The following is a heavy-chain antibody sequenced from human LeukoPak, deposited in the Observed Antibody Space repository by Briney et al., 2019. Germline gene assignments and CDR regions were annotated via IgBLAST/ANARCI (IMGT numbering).Heavy chain of an antibody. V-gene: IGHV3-9*01. Sequence: GGSLRLSCAASGFTFSSYWMSWVRQAPGKGLEWVSGISWDSGSIGYADSVKGRFTISRDNAKNSLYLQMNSLRAEDTALYYCAKDMVRLIAVAGFDYWGQGTLVTVFS. CDR2: ISWDSGSI. J-gene: IGHJ4*02. D-gene: IGHD6-19*01. CDR1: GFTFSSYW. CDR3: AKDMVRLIAVAGFDY.